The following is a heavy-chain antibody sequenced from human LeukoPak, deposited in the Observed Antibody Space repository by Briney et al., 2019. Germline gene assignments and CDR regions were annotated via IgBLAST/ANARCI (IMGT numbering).Heavy chain of an antibody. Sequence: GGSLRLSCAASGFTFSSYSMNWVRQAPGKGLEWVSSISSSSSYIYYADSVKGRFTISRDNAKNSLYLQMNSLRAEDTAVYYCARVGASDLLAEFCQDWGQGTLVTVSS. CDR3: ARVGASDLLAEFCQD. CDR1: GFTFSSYS. J-gene: IGHJ1*01. D-gene: IGHD1-26*01. CDR2: ISSSSSYI. V-gene: IGHV3-21*01.